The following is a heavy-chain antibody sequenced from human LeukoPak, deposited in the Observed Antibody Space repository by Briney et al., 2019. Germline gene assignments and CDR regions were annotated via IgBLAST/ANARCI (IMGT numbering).Heavy chain of an antibody. V-gene: IGHV3-30*02. J-gene: IGHJ4*02. CDR3: AREGFVRGVTKYDY. Sequence: GGSLRLSCAASGFTFSSYGMHWVRQAPGKGLEWVAFIRYDGSNKYYADSVKGRFTISRDNSKNTLYLQMNSLRAEDTAVYYCAREGFVRGVTKYDYWGQGTLVTVSS. CDR1: GFTFSSYG. CDR2: IRYDGSNK. D-gene: IGHD3-10*01.